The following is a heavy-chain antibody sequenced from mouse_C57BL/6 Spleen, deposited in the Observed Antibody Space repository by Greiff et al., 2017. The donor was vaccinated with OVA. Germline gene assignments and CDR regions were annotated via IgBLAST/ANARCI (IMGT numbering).Heavy chain of an antibody. CDR1: GYSFTGYF. V-gene: IGHV1-20*01. CDR3: ARSNFYWYFDV. CDR2: INPYNGDT. Sequence: VHVKQSGPELVKPGDSVKISCKASGYSFTGYFMNWVMQSHGKSLEWIGRINPYNGDTFYNQKFKGKATLTVDKSSSTAHMELRSLTSEDSAVYYCARSNFYWYFDVWGTGTTVTVSS. J-gene: IGHJ1*03.